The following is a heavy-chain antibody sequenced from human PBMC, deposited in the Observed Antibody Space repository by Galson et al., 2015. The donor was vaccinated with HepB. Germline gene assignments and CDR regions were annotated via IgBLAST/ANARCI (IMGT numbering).Heavy chain of an antibody. J-gene: IGHJ5*02. Sequence: SETLSLTCTVSGGSISSSSYSWGWIRQPPGKGLEWIGSIYYSGSTYYNPSLKSRVTISVDTSKNQFSLKLSSVTAADTAVYYCARIAAAGTGGDWFDPWGQGTLVTVSS. CDR2: IYYSGST. CDR3: ARIAAAGTGGDWFDP. D-gene: IGHD6-13*01. V-gene: IGHV4-39*01. CDR1: GGSISSSSYS.